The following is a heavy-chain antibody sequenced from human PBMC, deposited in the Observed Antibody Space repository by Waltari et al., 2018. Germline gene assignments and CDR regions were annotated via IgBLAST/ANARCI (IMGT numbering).Heavy chain of an antibody. J-gene: IGHJ4*02. Sequence: QVQLQQWGAGLLTPSETLSLTCAVYGGSFSGYYWSWIRRPPGKGLEWIGEINHSGSTNYNPSLKSRVTISVDTSKNQFSLKLSSVTAADTAVYYCARVGSYYDFWSGYGLDDYWGQGTLVTVSS. D-gene: IGHD3-3*01. V-gene: IGHV4-34*01. CDR1: GGSFSGYY. CDR2: INHSGST. CDR3: ARVGSYYDFWSGYGLDDY.